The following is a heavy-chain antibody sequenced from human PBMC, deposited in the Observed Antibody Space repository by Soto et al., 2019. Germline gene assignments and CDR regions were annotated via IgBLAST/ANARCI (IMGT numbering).Heavy chain of an antibody. Sequence: EVQLVESGGGLVQPGGSLRLSCAASGFTFSSYEMNWVRQAPGKGLEWVSYISSSGSTIYYADSVKGRFTISRDNAKNSLYLQMNSLRAEDTAVYYCATTWIQLWPTDYYYYYGMDVW. D-gene: IGHD5-18*01. J-gene: IGHJ6*01. CDR3: ATTWIQLWPTDYYYYYGMDV. CDR1: GFTFSSYE. CDR2: ISSSGSTI. V-gene: IGHV3-48*03.